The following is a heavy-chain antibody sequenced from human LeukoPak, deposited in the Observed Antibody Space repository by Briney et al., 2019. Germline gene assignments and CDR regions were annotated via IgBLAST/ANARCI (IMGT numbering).Heavy chain of an antibody. V-gene: IGHV4-34*01. CDR2: INHSGST. CDR3: ARITGDGRDFDY. Sequence: PSETLSLTCAVYGGSFSGYYWSWIRQPPGKGLEWIGEINHSGSTNYNPSLKSRVTISVDTSKNQFSLKLSSVTAADTAVYYCARITGDGRDFDYWGQGTLVTVSS. D-gene: IGHD7-27*01. CDR1: GGSFSGYY. J-gene: IGHJ4*02.